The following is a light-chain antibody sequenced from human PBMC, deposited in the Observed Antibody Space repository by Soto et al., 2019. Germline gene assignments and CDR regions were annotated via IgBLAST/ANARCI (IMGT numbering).Light chain of an antibody. J-gene: IGKJ1*01. CDR3: QHYNSYSEA. CDR1: QYISSW. V-gene: IGKV1-5*03. CDR2: KAS. Sequence: DIQMTQSPSILSASVGDRVTITCRASQYISSWLAWYQQKPGKAPKLLIYKASTLKSGVPSRFSGSGSGTEFTLTISSLQPDDFATYYCQHYNSYSEAFGQGTKVDIK.